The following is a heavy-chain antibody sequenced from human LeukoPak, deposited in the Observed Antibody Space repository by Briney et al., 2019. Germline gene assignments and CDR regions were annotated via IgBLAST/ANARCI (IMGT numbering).Heavy chain of an antibody. D-gene: IGHD2-15*01. CDR2: ITTSRDQ. Sequence: GGSLRLSCAASGFIFSDHSIGWVRQAPGKGLEWVSSITTSRDQNHAGSVKGRFTVSRDNDKSSVYLQMGSLRADGTAVYYCARDSYWANDVSFDYWGQRVLGTVS. CDR1: GFIFSDHS. V-gene: IGHV3-21*06. J-gene: IGHJ4*03. CDR3: ARDSYWANDVSFDY.